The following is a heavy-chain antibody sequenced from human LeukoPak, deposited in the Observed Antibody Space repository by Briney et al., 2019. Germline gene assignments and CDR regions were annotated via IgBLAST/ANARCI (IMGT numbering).Heavy chain of an antibody. D-gene: IGHD3-10*01. CDR3: ARGELFGY. CDR1: GFTFSSYG. V-gene: IGHV3-30*03. CDR2: ISYDGNNK. J-gene: IGHJ4*02. Sequence: GGSLRLSCAASGFTFSSYGMHWVRQAPGKGLEWVAVISYDGNNKYYADSVKGRFTISRDNAKNSLYLQMNTLRDEDTAVYFCARGELFGYWGQGTLVTVSS.